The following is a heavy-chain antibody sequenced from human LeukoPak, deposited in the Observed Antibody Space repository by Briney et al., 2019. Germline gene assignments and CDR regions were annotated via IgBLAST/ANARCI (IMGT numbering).Heavy chain of an antibody. V-gene: IGHV3-23*01. CDR3: AKDARGYHRPIDH. D-gene: IGHD3-22*01. Sequence: GGSLRLSCAASGFTFSSYSMHWVRQVPGKGLEWVSGIGGGGTNTDYADSVKGRFTISRDNSKNTLTLQMSSLRADDTAVYFCAKDARGYHRPIDHWGQGILVTVSS. CDR1: GFTFSSYS. CDR2: IGGGGTNT. J-gene: IGHJ4*02.